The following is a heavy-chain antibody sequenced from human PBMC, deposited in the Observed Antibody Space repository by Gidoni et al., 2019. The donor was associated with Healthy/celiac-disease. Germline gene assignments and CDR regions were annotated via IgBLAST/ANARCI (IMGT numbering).Heavy chain of an antibody. CDR2: IKQDGSEK. CDR1: GFTFSSYW. D-gene: IGHD2-15*01. V-gene: IGHV3-7*01. Sequence: EVQLVESGGGLVQPGGSLRLSCAASGFTFSSYWMRWVRQAPGKGLGWVANIKQDGSEKDYVDCVKGRFTISRDNAKNSLYLQMNSLRAEDTAVYYCARVGLGMDVWGQGTTVTVSS. J-gene: IGHJ6*02. CDR3: ARVGLGMDV.